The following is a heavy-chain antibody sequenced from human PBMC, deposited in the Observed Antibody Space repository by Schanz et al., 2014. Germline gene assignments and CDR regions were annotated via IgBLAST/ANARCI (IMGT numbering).Heavy chain of an antibody. CDR1: GFTFGDYA. V-gene: IGHV3-23*01. CDR3: AKIERNED. CDR2: ISDSGDTA. D-gene: IGHD1-1*01. J-gene: IGHJ4*02. Sequence: EVQLLESGGGLVQPGGSLRLSCAASGFTFGDYAMTWVRQAPGKGLEWVSLISDSGDTAYYADSVKGRFTISRDNFKNTLYLQMNSLRAEDTAVYFCAKIERNEDWGQGTLVTVSS.